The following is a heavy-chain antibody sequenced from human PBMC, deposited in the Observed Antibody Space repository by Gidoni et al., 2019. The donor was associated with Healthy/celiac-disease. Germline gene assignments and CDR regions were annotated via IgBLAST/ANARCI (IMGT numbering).Heavy chain of an antibody. D-gene: IGHD2-15*01. CDR3: AKSSYCSGGSCYLSRGYGMDV. Sequence: EVQLLESGGGLVQPGGSLRLSCAASGFTFSSYAMSWVRQAPGKGLEWVSAISGSGGSTYYADSVKGRFTISRDNSKNTLYLQMNSLRAEDTAVYYCAKSSYCSGGSCYLSRGYGMDVWGQGTTVTVSS. V-gene: IGHV3-23*01. CDR2: ISGSGGST. J-gene: IGHJ6*02. CDR1: GFTFSSYA.